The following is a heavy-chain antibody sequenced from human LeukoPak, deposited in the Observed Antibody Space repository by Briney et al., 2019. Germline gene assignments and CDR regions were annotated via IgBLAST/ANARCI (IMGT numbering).Heavy chain of an antibody. CDR1: GGSFSGYY. Sequence: SETLSLTCAVYGGSFSGYYWSWIRQPPGKGLEWIGEINHSGSTSYNPSLKSRVTISVDTSKNQFSLKLSSVTAADTAVYYCARGGYSTSSNYSYYYMDVWGKGTTVTVSS. CDR3: ARGGYSTSSNYSYYYMDV. CDR2: INHSGST. J-gene: IGHJ6*03. V-gene: IGHV4-34*01. D-gene: IGHD6-6*01.